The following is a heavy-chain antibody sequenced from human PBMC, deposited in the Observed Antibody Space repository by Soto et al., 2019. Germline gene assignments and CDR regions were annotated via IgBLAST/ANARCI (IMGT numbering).Heavy chain of an antibody. Sequence: QVQLVQSGAEVKKPGSSVKVSCKASGGTFSSYAISWVRQAPGQGLEWMGGIIPIFGTANYAQKFQGRVTITTDETTSTAYMELSGVRTEDTAVYYCARGCRIRYVAPIYYYGMDVWGQGTTVTVSS. V-gene: IGHV1-69*05. CDR1: GGTFSSYA. CDR3: ARGCRIRYVAPIYYYGMDV. D-gene: IGHD5-12*01. CDR2: IIPIFGTA. J-gene: IGHJ6*02.